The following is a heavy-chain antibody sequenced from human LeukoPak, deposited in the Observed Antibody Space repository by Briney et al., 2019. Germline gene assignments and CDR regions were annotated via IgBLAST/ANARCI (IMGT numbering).Heavy chain of an antibody. CDR1: GGTLSSYA. CDR3: ARVARDGYMVFYFDY. D-gene: IGHD5-24*01. Sequence: ASVKVSCKASGGTLSSYAISWVRQAPGQGLEWMGGIIPIFGTANYAQRFQGRVTITADESTSTAYMELSSLRSEDTAVYYCARVARDGYMVFYFDYWGQGTLVTVSS. V-gene: IGHV1-69*13. J-gene: IGHJ4*02. CDR2: IIPIFGTA.